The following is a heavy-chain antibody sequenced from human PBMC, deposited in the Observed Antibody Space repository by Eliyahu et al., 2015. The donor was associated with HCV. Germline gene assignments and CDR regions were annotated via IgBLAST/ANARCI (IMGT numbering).Heavy chain of an antibody. CDR1: GGSISSYY. J-gene: IGHJ3*02. Sequence: QVQLQESGPGLVKPSETLSLTCTVSGGSISSYYWXWIRQPAGKGLEWIGRIYTSGSTSYNPSLKSRVTXSVDTSKNQFSLKLSSVTAADTAVYYCARDGPRGPLGAFDIWGQGTMVTVSS. CDR3: ARDGPRGPLGAFDI. D-gene: IGHD7-27*01. V-gene: IGHV4-4*07. CDR2: IYTSGST.